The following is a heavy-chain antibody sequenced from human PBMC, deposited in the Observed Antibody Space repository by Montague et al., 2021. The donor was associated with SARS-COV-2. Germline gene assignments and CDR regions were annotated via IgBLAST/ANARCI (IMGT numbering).Heavy chain of an antibody. Sequence: TLSPTCTVSGGSTSYGSYFWTWIRQPAGKGLEWIGRIHTSGSTNYXPSLKSRVAISIDTSKDQFSLELSSVTAADTAVYYCASSHCGGDCYSGQGTLVTVSS. D-gene: IGHD2-21*02. CDR3: ASSHCGGDCY. J-gene: IGHJ4*02. CDR1: GGSTSYGSYF. V-gene: IGHV4-61*02. CDR2: IHTSGST.